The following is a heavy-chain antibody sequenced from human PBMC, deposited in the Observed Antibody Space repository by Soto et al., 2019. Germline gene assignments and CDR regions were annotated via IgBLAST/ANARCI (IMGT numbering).Heavy chain of an antibody. D-gene: IGHD6-19*01. J-gene: IGHJ4*02. CDR3: AKDNGSGWSLDY. CDR2: ISGSGDTA. Sequence: EVQLLECGGGLVQPGGSLRLSCAASGFTFNSYVMSWARQTPGKGLEWVSGISGSGDTAYYADSVKGRFTITRDNFKSTLYLQMSSLRADDTAIYYCAKDNGSGWSLDYWGLGTLVTVSS. V-gene: IGHV3-23*01. CDR1: GFTFNSYV.